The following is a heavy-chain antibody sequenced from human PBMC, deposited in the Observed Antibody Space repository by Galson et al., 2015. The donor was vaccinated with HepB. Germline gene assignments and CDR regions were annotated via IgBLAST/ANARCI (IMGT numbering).Heavy chain of an antibody. CDR3: ARERSGAYCDF. V-gene: IGHV1-18*04. CDR1: GYIFTDYS. CDR2: ISPYDART. Sequence: SVKVSCKASGYIFTDYSVTWVRQAPGQGLEWMGWISPYDARTKSAQSFQGRVTMTTDTHTTTVYMELTSLTTDDTAVYYCARERSGAYCDFWGQGTLVTVSS. J-gene: IGHJ4*02. D-gene: IGHD1-26*01.